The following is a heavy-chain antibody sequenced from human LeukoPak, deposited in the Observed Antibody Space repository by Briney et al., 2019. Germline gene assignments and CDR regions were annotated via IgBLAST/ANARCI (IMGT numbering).Heavy chain of an antibody. CDR2: ISYDGSNK. D-gene: IGHD2-2*02. J-gene: IGHJ6*02. CDR1: GFTFSRYG. Sequence: GGSLRLPCAASGFTFSRYGMHWVRQAPGKGLEWVAAISYDGSNKYYADSVKGRFTISRDNSKNTLDLQMNILRTEDTVVHYCEKDFSGCSTSSCYSAYYGMDVWGQGTTVIVSS. V-gene: IGHV3-30*18. CDR3: EKDFSGCSTSSCYSAYYGMDV.